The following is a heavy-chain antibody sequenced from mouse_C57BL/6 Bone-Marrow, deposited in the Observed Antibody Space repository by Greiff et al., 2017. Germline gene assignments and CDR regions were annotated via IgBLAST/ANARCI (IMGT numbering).Heavy chain of an antibody. V-gene: IGHV1-26*01. CDR1: GYTFTDYY. J-gene: IGHJ4*01. Sequence: EVQLQQSGPELVKPGASVKISCKASGYTFTDYYMNWVKQSHGQGLEWIGDINPYNGGTSYNQKFKGKATLTVDKSSSTAYMELRSLTSEASACYYCARWRNYYAMDYWGQGTSVTVAS. CDR3: ARWRNYYAMDY. CDR2: INPYNGGT.